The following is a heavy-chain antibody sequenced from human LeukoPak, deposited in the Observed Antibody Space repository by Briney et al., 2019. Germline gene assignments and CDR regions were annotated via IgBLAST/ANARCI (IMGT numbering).Heavy chain of an antibody. J-gene: IGHJ4*02. V-gene: IGHV3-21*01. D-gene: IGHD3-16*01. CDR2: ISSSSSYI. CDR1: GFTFSSYS. CDR3: ASPDRGSGLFDY. Sequence: PGGSLRLSCAASGFTFSSYSMNWVRQAPGKGLEWVSSISSSSSYIYYADSVKGRFTISRDNAKNSLYLQMNSLRAEDTAVYYCASPDRGSGLFDYWGQGTLVTVSS.